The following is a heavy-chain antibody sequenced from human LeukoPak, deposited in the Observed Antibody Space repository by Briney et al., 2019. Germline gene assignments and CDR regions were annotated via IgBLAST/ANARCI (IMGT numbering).Heavy chain of an antibody. CDR1: GSTFSDYY. J-gene: IGHJ4*02. CDR2: ISSSSSYT. D-gene: IGHD2-2*01. CDR3: ARHYCSSTSCLGDY. V-gene: IGHV3-11*06. Sequence: PGGSLRLSCAASGSTFSDYYMSWIRQAPGKGLEWVSYISSSSSYTNYADSVKGRFTISRDNAKNSLYLQMNSLRAEDTAVYYCARHYCSSTSCLGDYWGQGTLVTVSS.